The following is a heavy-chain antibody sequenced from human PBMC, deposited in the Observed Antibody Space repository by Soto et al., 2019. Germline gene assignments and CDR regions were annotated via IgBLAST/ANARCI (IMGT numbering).Heavy chain of an antibody. CDR1: GFSFSSYA. J-gene: IGHJ6*02. Sequence: GGSLRLSCAAXGFSFSSYAMSWVRQAPGKGLEWVSAISGSGGSTYYADSVKGRFTISRDSSKNTLYLQMNSLRAEDTAVYYCAKAIGVTIFGVAEYYYGMDVWGQGTTVTVSS. CDR2: ISGSGGST. V-gene: IGHV3-23*01. CDR3: AKAIGVTIFGVAEYYYGMDV. D-gene: IGHD3-3*01.